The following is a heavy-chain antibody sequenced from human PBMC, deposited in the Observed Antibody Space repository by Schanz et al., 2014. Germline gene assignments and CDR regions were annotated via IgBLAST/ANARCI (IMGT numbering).Heavy chain of an antibody. Sequence: QVQLIQSGAEVKKPGASVKVSCTASGYTFTSYDINWVRQAPGQGLEWLGWMNPNSGNPGFAQKFRGRVTMTRDTSASTAYMELTSLRSEDTAVYYCARDFSAYVGNYFDYWGQGTLVTVSS. V-gene: IGHV1-8*01. J-gene: IGHJ4*02. CDR1: GYTFTSYD. CDR2: MNPNSGNP. CDR3: ARDFSAYVGNYFDY. D-gene: IGHD5-12*01.